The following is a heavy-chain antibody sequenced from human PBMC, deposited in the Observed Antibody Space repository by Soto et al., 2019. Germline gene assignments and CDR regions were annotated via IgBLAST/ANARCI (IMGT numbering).Heavy chain of an antibody. CDR1: GFNFITYS. CDR3: VRDGLDYYDTERLYFDN. V-gene: IGHV3-21*01. Sequence: EVQLVESGGGPVRPGGSLKLSCAASGFNFITYSLSWVRQGPGKGLEWVASISSSAVYIDYADSVKGRFTISRDNANNSLYLQMNSLRAEDTATYYCVRDGLDYYDTERLYFDNWGQGTLVTVSS. D-gene: IGHD3-22*01. J-gene: IGHJ4*02. CDR2: ISSSAVYI.